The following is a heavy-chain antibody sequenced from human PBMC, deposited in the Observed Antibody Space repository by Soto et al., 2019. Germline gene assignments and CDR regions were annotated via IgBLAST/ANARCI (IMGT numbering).Heavy chain of an antibody. J-gene: IGHJ4*02. Sequence: GGSLRLSCAASGFSFSISPMHWVRQAPGKGPEWVALISYDGTNKFYADSVEGRFTISRDNSKSTLYLQVDSLRPEDAAVYYCARDPKTSGGQNWAFNYFDSWGQGTLVTVSS. CDR1: GFSFSISP. D-gene: IGHD7-27*01. CDR2: ISYDGTNK. V-gene: IGHV3-30-3*01. CDR3: ARDPKTSGGQNWAFNYFDS.